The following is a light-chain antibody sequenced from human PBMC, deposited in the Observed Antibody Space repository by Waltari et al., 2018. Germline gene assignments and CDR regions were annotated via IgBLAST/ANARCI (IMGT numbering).Light chain of an antibody. J-gene: IGKJ3*01. V-gene: IGKV3-20*01. CDR3: QQYGSSAFT. CDR2: GAS. CDR1: QSVSSNY. Sequence: EIVLTQSPGTLSLSPGERATLSCRASQSVSSNYLAWYQQKPGQAPRLLIYGASSRATGIPDRFSGSGSGTEFTLTISRLEPEDFAVYYCQQYGSSAFTFGPGTKVDIK.